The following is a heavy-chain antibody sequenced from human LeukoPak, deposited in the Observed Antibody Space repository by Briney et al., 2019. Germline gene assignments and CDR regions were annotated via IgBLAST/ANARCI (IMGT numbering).Heavy chain of an antibody. CDR2: IYYSGST. CDR3: ARVPGAFAIDN. D-gene: IGHD3-10*01. V-gene: IGHV4-59*01. Sequence: SETLSLTCSVSGGSMNNYYWTWIWQPPGKGLEWIGYIYYSGSTNYNPSLKSRVTISVETSKNQFSLKLNSVSAADTAVYYCARVPGAFAIDNWGQGTLVTVSS. J-gene: IGHJ4*02. CDR1: GGSMNNYY.